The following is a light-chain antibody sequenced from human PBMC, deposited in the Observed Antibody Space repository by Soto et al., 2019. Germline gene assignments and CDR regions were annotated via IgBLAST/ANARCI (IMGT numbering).Light chain of an antibody. Sequence: EIVMTQSPATLSVSPGERATLSCRASQSVSSNLAWYQQKPGQAPRLLIYGASTRATRIPARFSGSGSGTEFTLTISRLQSEDFAVYYCQQYNNWPQTFGQGTKVEIK. CDR1: QSVSSN. J-gene: IGKJ1*01. CDR3: QQYNNWPQT. V-gene: IGKV3-15*01. CDR2: GAS.